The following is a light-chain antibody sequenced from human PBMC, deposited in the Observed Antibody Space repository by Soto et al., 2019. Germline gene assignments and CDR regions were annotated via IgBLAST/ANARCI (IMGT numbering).Light chain of an antibody. CDR3: SSFTTSTTYV. J-gene: IGLJ1*01. Sequence: SALTQPASVSGSPGQSITISCTGTSSDIGGYNSVSWYQQHPGKAPQLMIFDGSRRPSGVSNRFSGSMSANTASLTISGLQTEDEADYYCSSFTTSTTYVFGTGTKVTVL. CDR1: SSDIGGYNS. CDR2: DGS. V-gene: IGLV2-14*03.